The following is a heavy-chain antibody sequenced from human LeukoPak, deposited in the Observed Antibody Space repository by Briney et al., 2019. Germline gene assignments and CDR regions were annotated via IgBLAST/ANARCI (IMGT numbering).Heavy chain of an antibody. D-gene: IGHD3-16*01. V-gene: IGHV3-21*06. CDR1: GFTFSSYS. CDR2: VSERSSFI. CDR3: ARGPRLEAFDI. J-gene: IGHJ3*02. Sequence: PGGSLRLSCAASGFTFSSYSMNWIRQAPGKGLEWVASVSERSSFIYYADSLKGRFTISRDNAKNSLYLQMSSLRAEDTAVYYCARGPRLEAFDIWGRGTTVTVSS.